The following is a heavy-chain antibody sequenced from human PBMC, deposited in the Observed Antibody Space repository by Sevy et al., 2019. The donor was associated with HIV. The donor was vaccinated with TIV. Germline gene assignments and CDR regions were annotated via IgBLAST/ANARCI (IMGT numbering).Heavy chain of an antibody. CDR2: ISGLSNYI. J-gene: IGHJ6*02. CDR3: ARALIIRDGLDV. V-gene: IGHV3-21*01. Sequence: GGSLRLSCAASGFTFSSYRINWVRQAPGKGLEWVSSISGLSNYIFYSDSVKGRFTISRDNAKNSVYLQMNSLRAEDTAVYFCARALIIRDGLDVWGQGTTVTVSS. D-gene: IGHD3-16*01. CDR1: GFTFSSYR.